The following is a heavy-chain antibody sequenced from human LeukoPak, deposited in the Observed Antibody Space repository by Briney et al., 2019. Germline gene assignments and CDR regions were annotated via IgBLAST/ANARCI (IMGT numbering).Heavy chain of an antibody. CDR1: GYTFTSYG. V-gene: IGHV1-18*01. CDR2: ISAYNGNT. Sequence: ASVKVSCKASGYTFTSYGISWVRQAPGQGLEWMGWISAYNGNTNYAQKLQGRVTMNTDTSTSTAYMELRSLRSDDTAVYYCARGGAYDFWRGYYYYGMDVWGQGTTVTVSS. J-gene: IGHJ6*02. D-gene: IGHD3-3*01. CDR3: ARGGAYDFWRGYYYYGMDV.